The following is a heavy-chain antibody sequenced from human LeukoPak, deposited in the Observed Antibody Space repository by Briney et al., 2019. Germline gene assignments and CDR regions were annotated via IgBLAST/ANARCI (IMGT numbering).Heavy chain of an antibody. CDR3: ARMRDWFDP. J-gene: IGHJ5*02. Sequence: SETLSLTCTVSGGSISSHYWSWIRQPPGKGLEWIGYIYYSGSTNFNPSLKSRVTMSVDTSKNHFSLKLSSVTAADTAVYYCARMRDWFDPWGPGTLVTVSS. CDR2: IYYSGST. V-gene: IGHV4-59*11. CDR1: GGSISSHY.